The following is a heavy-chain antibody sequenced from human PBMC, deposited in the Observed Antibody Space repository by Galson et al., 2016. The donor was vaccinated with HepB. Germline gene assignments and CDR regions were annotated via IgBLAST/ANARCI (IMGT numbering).Heavy chain of an antibody. Sequence: SLRLSCAASGITFKDAWMTWIRQAPGKGLEWVGRIKRKTDGQTDGGATDYAAPVKGRFTISRDDSKNTMYLQMNSLRAEDTAVYYCAKAPRGYNYGSPPFNYYYYGMDVWGQGTTVTVSS. CDR1: GITFKDAW. CDR3: AKAPRGYNYGSPPFNYYYYGMDV. J-gene: IGHJ6*02. V-gene: IGHV3-15*01. D-gene: IGHD5-18*01. CDR2: IKRKTDGQTDGGAT.